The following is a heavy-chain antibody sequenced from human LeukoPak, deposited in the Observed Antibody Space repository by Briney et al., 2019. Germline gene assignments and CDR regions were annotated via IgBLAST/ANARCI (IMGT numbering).Heavy chain of an antibody. CDR2: IRYDGSNK. V-gene: IGHV3-30*02. CDR1: GFTFSSYG. J-gene: IGHJ4*02. CDR3: AKEVLWFGELLPPDY. Sequence: GGSLRLSCAASGFTFSSYGMHWVRQAPGKGLEWVAFIRYDGSNKYYADSVKGRFTISRDNSKNTLYLQMNSLRAEDTAVYYSAKEVLWFGELLPPDYWGQGTLVTVSS. D-gene: IGHD3-10*01.